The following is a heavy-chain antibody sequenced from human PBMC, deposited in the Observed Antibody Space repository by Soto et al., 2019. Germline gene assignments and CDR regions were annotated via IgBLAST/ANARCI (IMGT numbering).Heavy chain of an antibody. V-gene: IGHV1-24*01. Sequence: ASVKVSCKISGHTLTEFSIHWVRQAPGKGLEWMGGFDPEGGEAIYAQKWDGRVTVTEDTVTDTAYMELSGLKSDDTAVYYCAKRDRIGAATAWFDPWGQGTLVTVSS. CDR2: FDPEGGEA. CDR1: GHTLTEFS. J-gene: IGHJ5*02. CDR3: AKRDRIGAATAWFDP. D-gene: IGHD6-13*01.